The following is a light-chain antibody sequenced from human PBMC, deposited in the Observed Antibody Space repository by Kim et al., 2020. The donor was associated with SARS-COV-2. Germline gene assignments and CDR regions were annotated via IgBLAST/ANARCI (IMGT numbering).Light chain of an antibody. CDR1: QYINTN. CDR2: GAS. J-gene: IGKJ4*01. Sequence: ASPGDRVTLPCRASQYINTNLARFQQKPGQAPRLVIYGASSRATGIPGRFSGSGSGTQFTLTISGLQSEDFGVYYCQQYNNWPLTFGGGTKVDIK. V-gene: IGKV3-15*01. CDR3: QQYNNWPLT.